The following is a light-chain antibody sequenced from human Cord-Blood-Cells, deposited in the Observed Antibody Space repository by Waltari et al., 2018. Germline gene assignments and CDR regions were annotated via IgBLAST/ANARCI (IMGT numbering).Light chain of an antibody. V-gene: IGLV2-8*01. J-gene: IGLJ2*01. CDR1: SSDVGGYNY. CDR3: SSYAGSNNVVV. CDR2: EVS. Sequence: QSALTQPPSASGSPGQSVTISCTGTSSDVGGYNYVSWYQQHPGKAPKLMIYEVSKRPSGVPERVSGSKSGNTASLTVSGLQAEDEADYYCSSYAGSNNVVVFGGGTKLTVL.